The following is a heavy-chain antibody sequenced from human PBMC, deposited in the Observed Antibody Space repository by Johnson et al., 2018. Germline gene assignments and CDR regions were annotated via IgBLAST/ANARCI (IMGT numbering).Heavy chain of an antibody. D-gene: IGHD3-10*01. Sequence: QVQLVESGGGVVQPGRSLRLSCAASGFTFSSYGMHWVRQAPGKGLEWVAVISYDGTNKYYADSVKGRFTISRDNSKNTLYRQMNSLRAEDTAVYYCARRGAPMVRGVMAAFDSWGQGTMVTVSS. CDR1: GFTFSSYG. J-gene: IGHJ3*02. V-gene: IGHV3-30*03. CDR3: ARRGAPMVRGVMAAFDS. CDR2: ISYDGTNK.